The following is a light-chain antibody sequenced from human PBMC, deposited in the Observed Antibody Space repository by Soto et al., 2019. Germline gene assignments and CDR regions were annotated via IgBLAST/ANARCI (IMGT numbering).Light chain of an antibody. CDR2: DAS. Sequence: EIMLTQSPATLSLSPGESATLSCRASQNVSSYLAWYQQKRGQAPRVLIYDASNRASGIPARFSGSGSGTDFTLTISSLEPEDFAVYYCQQRSNWPRLTFGRGTKVEIK. CDR3: QQRSNWPRLT. CDR1: QNVSSY. J-gene: IGKJ4*01. V-gene: IGKV3-11*01.